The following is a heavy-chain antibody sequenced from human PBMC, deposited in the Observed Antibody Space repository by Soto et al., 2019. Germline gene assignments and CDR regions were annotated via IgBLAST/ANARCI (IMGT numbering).Heavy chain of an antibody. CDR1: GFTFSSYS. Sequence: GGSLRLSCAASGFTFSSYSMNWVRQAPGKGLEWVSSISSSSSYIYYADSVKGQFTISRDNAKNSLYLQMNSLRAEDTAVYYCARGYSGYEWPDDAFDIWGQGTMVTGSS. V-gene: IGHV3-21*01. D-gene: IGHD5-12*01. J-gene: IGHJ3*02. CDR2: ISSSSSYI. CDR3: ARGYSGYEWPDDAFDI.